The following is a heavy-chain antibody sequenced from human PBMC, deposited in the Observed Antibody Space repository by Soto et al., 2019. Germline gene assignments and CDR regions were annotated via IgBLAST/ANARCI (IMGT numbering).Heavy chain of an antibody. V-gene: IGHV3-53*01. CDR3: ARDLTGTKLFDY. CDR1: GFTVSSNY. Sequence: VGSLRLSCAASGFTVSSNYMSWVRQAPGKGLEWVSVIYSGGSTYYADSVKGRFTISRDNSKNTLYLQMNSLRAEDTAVYYCARDLTGTKLFDYWGRGTLVTVSS. D-gene: IGHD1-7*01. J-gene: IGHJ4*02. CDR2: IYSGGST.